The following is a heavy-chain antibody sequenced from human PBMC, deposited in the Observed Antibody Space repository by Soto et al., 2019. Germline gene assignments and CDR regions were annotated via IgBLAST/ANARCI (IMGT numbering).Heavy chain of an antibody. J-gene: IGHJ4*02. CDR1: CGSIGDYC. CDR2: INHSGST. D-gene: IGHD5-18*01. Sequence: LVLMCVSWGVECGSIGDYCWSWIIKTPGKGLEWIGEINHSGSTNYNPSLKSRVTISVDTSKNQFSLKLSSVTAADTAVYYCARKGDYVDTAAFDYWGQGTLVTVS. CDR3: ARKGDYVDTAAFDY. V-gene: IGHV4-34*01.